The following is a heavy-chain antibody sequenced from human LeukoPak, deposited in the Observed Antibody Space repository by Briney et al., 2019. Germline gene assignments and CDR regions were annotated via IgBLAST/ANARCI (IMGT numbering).Heavy chain of an antibody. CDR2: MHYSGNT. J-gene: IGHJ3*02. V-gene: IGHV4-59*11. Sequence: SETLSFTCTVSGGSISGHYWSWIRQSPGKGLEWIGFMHYSGNTNSNPSLRSRVAISMDASKNQFSLKMSSVTAADTAMYYCARDSPFEWDVFGDSFDIWGQGTVVTVSS. CDR3: ARDSPFEWDVFGDSFDI. D-gene: IGHD1-26*01. CDR1: GGSISGHY.